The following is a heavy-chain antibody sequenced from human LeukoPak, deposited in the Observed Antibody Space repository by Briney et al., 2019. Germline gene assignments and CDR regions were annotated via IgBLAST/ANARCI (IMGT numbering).Heavy chain of an antibody. CDR3: ARDGNAL. J-gene: IGHJ4*02. Sequence: SETLSLTCSVSGYSISSGYYWGWIRQPPGRGLEWIGSIYYTGGTLYNPSLKSRVTISIDTSKNQFSLKLRSVTAADTAVYYCARDGNALWGQGTLVTVSS. V-gene: IGHV4-38-2*02. D-gene: IGHD1-1*01. CDR2: IYYTGGT. CDR1: GYSISSGYY.